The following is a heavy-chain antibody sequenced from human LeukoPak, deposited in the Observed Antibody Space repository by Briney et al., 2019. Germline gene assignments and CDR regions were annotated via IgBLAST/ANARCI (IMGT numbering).Heavy chain of an antibody. CDR1: GFTFSSYA. CDR2: IYYSGST. Sequence: LRLPCAASGFTFSSYAMSWIRQHPGKGLEWIGYIYYSGSTYYNPSLKSRVTISVDTSKNQFSLKLSSVTAADTAVYYCARDAGTTRGFDPWGQGTLVTVSS. D-gene: IGHD1-1*01. V-gene: IGHV4-31*02. CDR3: ARDAGTTRGFDP. J-gene: IGHJ5*02.